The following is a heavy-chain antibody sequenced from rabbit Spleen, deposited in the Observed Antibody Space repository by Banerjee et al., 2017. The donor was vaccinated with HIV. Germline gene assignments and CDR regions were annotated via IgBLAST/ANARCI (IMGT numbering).Heavy chain of an antibody. D-gene: IGHD2-1*01. CDR2: IVPRNGAT. CDR1: GFSFSYSDY. CDR3: ARGSATMTMVITGYYLKL. Sequence: QEQLEESGGDLVKPEGSLTLTCTASGFSFSYSDYMCWVRQAPGKGLEWIACIVPRNGATFYASWAKGRFTVSETSSTTVTLQMTSLTAADTATYFCARGSATMTMVITGYYLKLWGQGTLVTVS. V-gene: IGHV1S45*01. J-gene: IGHJ4*01.